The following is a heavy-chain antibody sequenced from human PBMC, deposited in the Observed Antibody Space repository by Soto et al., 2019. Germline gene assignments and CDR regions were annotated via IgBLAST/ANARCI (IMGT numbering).Heavy chain of an antibody. J-gene: IGHJ6*02. V-gene: IGHV4-61*01. CDR1: GDSLTSHSYY. CDR2: IYYTGNA. Sequence: SETLSLTCTVSGDSLTSHSYYWTWVRQPPGKGLEWIGNIYYTGNANYNPSLTGRVTLSVDTSRNQFSLRLTSVTTADTAVYYCARGTGSSWYLYYYYGMDVWGQGTTVTVSS. CDR3: ARGTGSSWYLYYYYGMDV. D-gene: IGHD6-13*01.